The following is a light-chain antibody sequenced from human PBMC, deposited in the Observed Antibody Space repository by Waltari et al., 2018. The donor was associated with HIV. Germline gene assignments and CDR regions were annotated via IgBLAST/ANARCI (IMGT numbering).Light chain of an antibody. CDR2: NNK. Sequence: QPVLTQPPSASGTPGQRVTIPCSGSNSNIGSNTVNWYQQLPGTAPKLLIYNNKQRPSGVPDRISGSKSGTSASLAISGLQSEDEADYYCAAWDDSLNGVVFGGGTKLTVL. J-gene: IGLJ2*01. V-gene: IGLV1-44*01. CDR3: AAWDDSLNGVV. CDR1: NSNIGSNT.